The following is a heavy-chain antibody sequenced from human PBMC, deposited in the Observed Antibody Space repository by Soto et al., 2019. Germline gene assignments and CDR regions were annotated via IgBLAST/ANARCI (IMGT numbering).Heavy chain of an antibody. J-gene: IGHJ5*02. D-gene: IGHD2-21*01. CDR3: AREVVVGATAKFDR. CDR2: FYRGGRR. Sequence: EVQMVESGGGLIQPGGSLKLSCAVSGFGVTESETYVSWSRQAPGKGLEWVAAFYRGGRRNYAASVKGRFVISRDKSENSVFLQLNLVRVEDTAVSYCAREVVVGATAKFDRWGQGTMVIVSP. CDR1: GFGVTESETY. V-gene: IGHV3-53*03.